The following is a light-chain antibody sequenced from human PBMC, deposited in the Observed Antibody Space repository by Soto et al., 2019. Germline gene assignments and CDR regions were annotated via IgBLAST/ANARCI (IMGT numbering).Light chain of an antibody. CDR1: HSVSSSY. Sequence: EIVLTQSPGTLSLSPGERATLSCRASHSVSSSYLAWYQQKPGQAPRLLIYGASSWATGIPDRFSGSGSGTDFTLTISRPEPEYFAVYYCQQYGSSPPITFGQGTRLEIK. CDR3: QQYGSSPPIT. J-gene: IGKJ5*01. CDR2: GAS. V-gene: IGKV3-20*01.